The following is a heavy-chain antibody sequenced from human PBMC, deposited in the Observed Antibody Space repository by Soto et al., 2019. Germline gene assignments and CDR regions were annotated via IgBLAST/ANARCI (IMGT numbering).Heavy chain of an antibody. CDR1: GFTVSSNY. Sequence: EVQLVATGGGLIQPGGSLRLSCAASGFTVSSNYRSWVRQAPGKGLEWVSVIYGGGDTNYADSVKGRFTISRDNSKNTLYLQMNSLRAEDTAVYYCARGGYNNGWYRADYWGQGTLVTVSS. D-gene: IGHD6-19*01. CDR2: IYGGGDT. CDR3: ARGGYNNGWYRADY. V-gene: IGHV3-53*02. J-gene: IGHJ4*02.